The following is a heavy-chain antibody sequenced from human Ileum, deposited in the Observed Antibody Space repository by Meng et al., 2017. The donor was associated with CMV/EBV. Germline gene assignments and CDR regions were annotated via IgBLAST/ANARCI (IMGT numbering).Heavy chain of an antibody. CDR3: ARGPGASTREGFDY. D-gene: IGHD1-26*01. CDR2: LYSSDTY. CDR1: GGSINNYY. V-gene: IGHV4-4*07. Sequence: QGQLQQAGPGLVNPSEPLSLTCTVSGGSINNYYWSWIRQSAGKGLEWIGRLYSSDTYNYHPSLNSRVTMSLDTSKNQFSLNLRSVTAADTAIYYCARGPGASTREGFDYWGLGTLVTVSS. J-gene: IGHJ4*02.